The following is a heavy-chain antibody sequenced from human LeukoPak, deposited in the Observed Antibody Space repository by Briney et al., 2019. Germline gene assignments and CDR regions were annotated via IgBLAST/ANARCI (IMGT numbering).Heavy chain of an antibody. V-gene: IGHV3-30-3*01. CDR2: ISYDGSNK. CDR3: AREYGDYDYPIEY. D-gene: IGHD4-17*01. CDR1: GFTFSSYA. J-gene: IGHJ4*02. Sequence: GRSLRLSCAASGFTFSSYAMRWVRQAPGKGLEWVAVISYDGSNKYYADSVKGRFTISGDNSKNTLYLQMNSLRAEDTAVYYCAREYGDYDYPIEYWGQGTLVTVSS.